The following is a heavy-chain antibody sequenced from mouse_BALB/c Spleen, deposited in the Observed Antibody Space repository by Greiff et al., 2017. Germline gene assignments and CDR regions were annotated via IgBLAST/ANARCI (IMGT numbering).Heavy chain of an antibody. CDR2: ISSGGST. J-gene: IGHJ4*01. CDR3: AKGRYYGSRAMDY. D-gene: IGHD1-1*01. Sequence: EVKLVESGGGLVKPGGSLKLSCAASGFTFSSYAMSWVRQTPEKRLEWVASISSGGSTYYPDSVKGRFTISRDNARNILYLQMSSLRSEDTAMYYCAKGRYYGSRAMDYWGQRTSVTVSS. V-gene: IGHV5-6-5*01. CDR1: GFTFSSYA.